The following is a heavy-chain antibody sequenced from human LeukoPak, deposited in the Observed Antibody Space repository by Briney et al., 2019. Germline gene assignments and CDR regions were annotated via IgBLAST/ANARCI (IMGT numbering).Heavy chain of an antibody. D-gene: IGHD2-2*01. CDR1: GYTFTSYG. CDR2: ISAYNGNT. CDR3: ARDPSVYCSSTSCPMGMDV. J-gene: IGHJ6*02. Sequence: AAPVKVSCKASGYTFTSYGISWVRQAPGQGLEWMGWISAYNGNTNYAQKLQGRVTMTTDTSTSTAYMELRSLRSDDTAVYYCARDPSVYCSSTSCPMGMDVWGQGTTVTVSS. V-gene: IGHV1-18*01.